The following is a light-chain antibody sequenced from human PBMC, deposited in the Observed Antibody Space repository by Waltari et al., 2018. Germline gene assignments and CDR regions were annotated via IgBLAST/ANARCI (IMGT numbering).Light chain of an antibody. J-gene: IGLJ3*02. CDR1: SSNIGSNT. CDR3: APWDDSLTGWV. V-gene: IGLV1-44*01. Sequence: QSVLTQPPSASGTPGQRVTISCSGSSSNIGSNTVNWYQQLPGTAPKLLIYSNDQRPSGVPDRFSGSKSGPSASLAISGLQSEDEADYYCAPWDDSLTGWVFGGGTKLTVL. CDR2: SND.